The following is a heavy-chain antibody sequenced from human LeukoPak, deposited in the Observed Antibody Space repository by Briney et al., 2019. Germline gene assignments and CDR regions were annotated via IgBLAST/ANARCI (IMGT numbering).Heavy chain of an antibody. D-gene: IGHD4-11*01. CDR3: ARRSDYRYYFDY. J-gene: IGHJ4*02. Sequence: PGGSLRLSCAASGFTVSSDYMSWVRQAPGKGLEWVSAIFSGGGTYYVDSVKGRFTISRDSSKNTLYLQMNSLRAEDTAVYFCARRSDYRYYFDYWGQGTLVTVSS. V-gene: IGHV3-66*04. CDR1: GFTVSSDY. CDR2: IFSGGGT.